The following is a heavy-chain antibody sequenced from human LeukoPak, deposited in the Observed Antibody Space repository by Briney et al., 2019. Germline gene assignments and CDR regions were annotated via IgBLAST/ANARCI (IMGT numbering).Heavy chain of an antibody. CDR3: ARGRCGYSGYTIDY. J-gene: IGHJ4*02. CDR1: GGSVSSGSYY. CDR2: IYYSGST. Sequence: PSETQSLTCTVSGGSVSSGSYYWSWIRQPPGKGLEWNGYIYYSGSTNYNPSLKSRVTISVDTSKNQFSLKLSSVTAADTAVYYCARGRCGYSGYTIDYWGQGTLVTVSS. V-gene: IGHV4-61*01. D-gene: IGHD5-12*01.